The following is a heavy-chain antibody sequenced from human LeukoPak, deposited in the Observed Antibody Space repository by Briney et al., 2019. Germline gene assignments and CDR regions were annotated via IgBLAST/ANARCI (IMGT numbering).Heavy chain of an antibody. CDR2: INPGGGST. D-gene: IGHD1/OR15-1a*01. CDR1: GYTFTSYY. J-gene: IGHJ4*02. CDR3: ARGLRGNRAGTTLFGY. Sequence: VASVKVSCKASGYTFTSYYMHWVRQAPGQGLEWMGIINPGGGSTNYAQKFQGRVTMTRDMFTSTVYMELSSLRSEDTAVCYCARGLRGNRAGTTLFGYWGQGTLVTVSS. V-gene: IGHV1-46*01.